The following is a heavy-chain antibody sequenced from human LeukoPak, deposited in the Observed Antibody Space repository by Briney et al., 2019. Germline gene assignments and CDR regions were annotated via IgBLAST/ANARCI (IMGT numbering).Heavy chain of an antibody. CDR3: ARGGGGYSYGSFDY. D-gene: IGHD5-18*01. CDR2: SNSDGSST. CDR1: GFTFSSYW. Sequence: GGSLRLSCAASGFTFSSYWMHWVRQAPGKGLVWVSRSNSDGSSTSYADSVKGRFTISRDNAKNTLYLQMNSLSAEDTAVSYCARGGGGYSYGSFDYWGQGTLVTVSS. V-gene: IGHV3-74*01. J-gene: IGHJ4*02.